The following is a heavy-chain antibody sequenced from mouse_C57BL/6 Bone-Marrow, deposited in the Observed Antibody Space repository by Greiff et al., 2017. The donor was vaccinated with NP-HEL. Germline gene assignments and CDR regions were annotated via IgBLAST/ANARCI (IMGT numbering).Heavy chain of an antibody. CDR1: GFNLKDDY. J-gene: IGHJ1*03. Sequence: EVKVVESGAELVRPGASVQLSCTASGFNLKDDYMHWVKQRPEQGLEWIGWIDPENGDTEYASKFQGKATITADTSSNTAYLQLSSLTSEDTAVYYCTNYYGSSPAFDVWGTGTTVTVSS. V-gene: IGHV14-4*01. CDR2: IDPENGDT. D-gene: IGHD1-1*01. CDR3: TNYYGSSPAFDV.